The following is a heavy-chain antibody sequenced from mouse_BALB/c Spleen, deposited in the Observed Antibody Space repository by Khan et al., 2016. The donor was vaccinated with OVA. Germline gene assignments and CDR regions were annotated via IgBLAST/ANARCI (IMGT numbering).Heavy chain of an antibody. V-gene: IGHV3-2*02. CDR2: ISYSGSA. D-gene: IGHD1-1*01. CDR3: ARRDYYGHWDFAV. J-gene: IGHJ1*01. Sequence: EVQLQESGPGLVKPSQSLSLTCTVTGYSITSDYAWNWIRQFPGNKLEWMGYISYSGSANYNPSLKSRISITRDQSENPFFLQLNSVTTEDSATYYCARRDYYGHWDFAVSGAGTTVTVSS. CDR1: GYSITSDYA.